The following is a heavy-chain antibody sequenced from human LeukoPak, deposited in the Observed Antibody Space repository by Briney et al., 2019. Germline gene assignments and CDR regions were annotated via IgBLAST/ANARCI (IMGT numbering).Heavy chain of an antibody. V-gene: IGHV3-66*01. CDR2: IYSGGST. Sequence: GGSLRLSCAASGFTVSSNYMSWVRQPPGKGLEWVSVIYSGGSTYYADSVKGRFTISSDNSKNTLYLQMNSLRAEDTAVYYCARVGSSGYTTRGDAFDIWGQGTMVTVSS. D-gene: IGHD3-22*01. J-gene: IGHJ3*02. CDR3: ARVGSSGYTTRGDAFDI. CDR1: GFTVSSNY.